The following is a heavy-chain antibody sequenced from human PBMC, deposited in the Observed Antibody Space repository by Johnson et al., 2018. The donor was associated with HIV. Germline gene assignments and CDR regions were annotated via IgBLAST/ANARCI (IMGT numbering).Heavy chain of an antibody. CDR3: ARRIAAADDAFDI. CDR1: GFTFDDYG. CDR2: INWNGGST. D-gene: IGHD6-25*01. V-gene: IGHV3-20*04. J-gene: IGHJ3*02. Sequence: VQLVESGGGVVQPGRSLRLSCAASGFTFDDYGMSWVRQAPGKGLEWVSGINWNGGSTGYADSVKGRFTISRDNAKKSLYLQMNSLRAEDTAVYYCARRIAAADDAFDIWGHGTMVTVSS.